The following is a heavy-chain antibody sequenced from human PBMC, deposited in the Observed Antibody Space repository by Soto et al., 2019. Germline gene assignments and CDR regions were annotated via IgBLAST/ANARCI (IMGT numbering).Heavy chain of an antibody. CDR2: IWYDGSNK. V-gene: IGHV3-33*01. CDR3: ARGLNSLDY. CDR1: GFIFSSYG. J-gene: IGHJ4*02. Sequence: GGSLRLSCEASGFIFSSYGMHWVRQAPGKGLEWVAVIWYDGSNKWYAESVKGRFTISRDNSKNTLHLQMNSLRAEDTAVYYCARGLNSLDYWGQGTLVTVSS. D-gene: IGHD2-21*01.